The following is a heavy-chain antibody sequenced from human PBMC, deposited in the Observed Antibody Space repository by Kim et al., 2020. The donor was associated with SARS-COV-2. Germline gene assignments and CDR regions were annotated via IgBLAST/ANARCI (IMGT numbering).Heavy chain of an antibody. Sequence: GGSLRLSCAASGFTFSSYSMNWVRQAPGKGLEWVSYISSSSSTIYYADSVKGRFTISRDNAKNSLYLQMNSLRAEDTAVYYCARRKLYSYGYIGYYYYGMDVWGQGTTVTVSS. D-gene: IGHD5-18*01. J-gene: IGHJ6*02. V-gene: IGHV3-48*04. CDR1: GFTFSSYS. CDR2: ISSSSSTI. CDR3: ARRKLYSYGYIGYYYYGMDV.